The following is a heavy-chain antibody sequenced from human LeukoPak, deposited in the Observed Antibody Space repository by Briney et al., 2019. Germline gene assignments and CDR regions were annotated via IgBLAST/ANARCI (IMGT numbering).Heavy chain of an antibody. CDR1: GGSISSSSYY. J-gene: IGHJ3*02. V-gene: IGHV4-39*07. D-gene: IGHD6-13*01. Sequence: PSETLSLTCAVSGGSISSSSYYWGWIRQPPGKGLEWIGSIYYSGSTYYNPSLKSRVTISVDTSKNQFSLKLSSVTAADTAVYYCARDSVSAAGAFDIWGQGTMVTVSS. CDR2: IYYSGST. CDR3: ARDSVSAAGAFDI.